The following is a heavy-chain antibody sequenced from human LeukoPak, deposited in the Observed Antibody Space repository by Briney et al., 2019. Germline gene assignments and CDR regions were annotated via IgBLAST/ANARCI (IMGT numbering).Heavy chain of an antibody. Sequence: ASVKVSCKASGGTFSSYAISWVRQAPGQGLEWMGGIIPIFGTANYAQKFQGRVTITADESTSTAYMELSSLRSEDTAVYYCARTSNYDILTGYSPPFDYWGQGTLVTVSS. J-gene: IGHJ4*02. V-gene: IGHV1-69*13. D-gene: IGHD3-9*01. CDR3: ARTSNYDILTGYSPPFDY. CDR1: GGTFSSYA. CDR2: IIPIFGTA.